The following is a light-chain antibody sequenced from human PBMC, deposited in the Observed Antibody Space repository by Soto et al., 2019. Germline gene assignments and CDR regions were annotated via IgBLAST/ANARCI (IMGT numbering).Light chain of an antibody. CDR1: QSLLHSNGYNY. V-gene: IGKV2-28*01. CDR2: LGS. CDR3: MQALQTPWT. Sequence: DIVMTQSPLSLPVTPGEPASISCRSSQSLLHSNGYNYLDWYLQKPGQSPQLLIYLGSNRASGVPDRFSGSGSGTDFTLKISRVEAEDGVYYCMQALQTPWTFGLGTKVEIK. J-gene: IGKJ1*01.